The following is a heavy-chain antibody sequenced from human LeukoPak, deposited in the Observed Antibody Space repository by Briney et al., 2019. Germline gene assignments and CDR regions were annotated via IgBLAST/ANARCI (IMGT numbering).Heavy chain of an antibody. V-gene: IGHV3-53*04. Sequence: PGGSLRLSCAASGFTVSSNYMSLVRQAPGKGLEWVSVIYSGGSTYYADSVKGRFTISRHNSKNTLYLQMNSLRAEDTAVYYCARAWSTLHYDYWGQGTLVTVSS. D-gene: IGHD3-3*01. CDR2: IYSGGST. CDR1: GFTVSSNY. CDR3: ARAWSTLHYDY. J-gene: IGHJ4*02.